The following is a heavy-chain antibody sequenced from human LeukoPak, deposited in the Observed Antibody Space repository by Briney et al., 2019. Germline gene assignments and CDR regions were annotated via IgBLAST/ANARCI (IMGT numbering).Heavy chain of an antibody. CDR2: ISPTGDSS. CDR1: GLTLSRYA. V-gene: IGHV3-23*01. CDR3: VRKFYFYMDV. J-gene: IGHJ6*03. Sequence: GGSLRLSCGASGLTLSRYAVNWVRQAPGRGLEWVSYISPTGDSSLNAEPVKGRFSVSRDNSKNMVYLQMDGLRAEDTATYFCVRKFYFYMDVWGKGTTVTVSS.